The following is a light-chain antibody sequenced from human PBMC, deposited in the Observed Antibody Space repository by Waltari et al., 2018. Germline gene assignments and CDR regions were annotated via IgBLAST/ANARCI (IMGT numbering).Light chain of an antibody. CDR3: QQYYSPPFT. CDR2: WAS. J-gene: IGKJ3*01. CDR1: QTILYTSNNKNT. Sequence: IVLTQSPHSLGASLGEEATFHCKSSQTILYTSNNKNTLAWFQHKRGQPPRLLIYWASTRQSGVPERFSGSGSETDFNLTISSLQAEDVAVYFCQQYYSPPFTFGPGTTVDV. V-gene: IGKV4-1*01.